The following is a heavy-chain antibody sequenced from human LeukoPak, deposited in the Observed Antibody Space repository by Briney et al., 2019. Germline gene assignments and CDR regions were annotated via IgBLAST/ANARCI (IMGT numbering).Heavy chain of an antibody. CDR1: GFTFRNYA. CDR2: INGSGGGT. Sequence: GGSLRLSCAAPGFTFRNYAMSWVRQAPGKGLEWVSAINGSGGGTYYADSVKGRFTISRDNAKNSLYLQMDSLRAEDTALYYCARAPITSPFYFDYWGQGTLVTVSS. J-gene: IGHJ4*02. V-gene: IGHV3-23*01. D-gene: IGHD2-2*01. CDR3: ARAPITSPFYFDY.